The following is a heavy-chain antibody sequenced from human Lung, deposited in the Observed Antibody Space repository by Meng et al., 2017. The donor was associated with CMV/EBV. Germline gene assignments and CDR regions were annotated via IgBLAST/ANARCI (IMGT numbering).Heavy chain of an antibody. CDR3: ARGRTGD. CDR1: GFTFGNYV. V-gene: IGHV3-23*01. CDR2: ISGGSGDT. D-gene: IGHD3/OR15-3a*01. J-gene: IGHJ4*01. Sequence: GESXKISCAASGFTFGNYVMTWVRQAPGKGLEWVSSISGGSGDTHYASPVHGRFSISRDDSKNTLYLQMNSLRVEDTAVYYCARGRTGDWGHGTLGTVSS.